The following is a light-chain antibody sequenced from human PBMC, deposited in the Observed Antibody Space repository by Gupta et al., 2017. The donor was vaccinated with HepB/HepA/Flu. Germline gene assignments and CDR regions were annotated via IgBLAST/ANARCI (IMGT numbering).Light chain of an antibody. CDR1: QSVTKD. CDR3: QQYNNCPPLT. CDR2: GAS. Sequence: EIVMTQSPVILSVSPGERATVSCRASQSVTKDLAWYQQKDGQAPRLLIYGASVRAAGIPARFSGSGSGTEFTLTISSLQSEDFAVYYCQQYNNCPPLTFGGGTKVEIK. V-gene: IGKV3-15*01. J-gene: IGKJ4*01.